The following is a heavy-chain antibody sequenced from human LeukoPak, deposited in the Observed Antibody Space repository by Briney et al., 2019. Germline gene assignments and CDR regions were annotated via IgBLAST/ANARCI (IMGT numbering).Heavy chain of an antibody. CDR2: TRYRSTWNT. Sequence: SQTLSLACAISGDSVSSKSVSWNWIRQSPSGGLEYLGRTRYRSTWNTFYSSSVEGRITINAGTPRNQVSLRLNSVTPEDTALYYCVRDFNWAFDYWGQGTLVTVSS. CDR1: GDSVSSKSVS. J-gene: IGHJ4*02. V-gene: IGHV6-1*01. CDR3: VRDFNWAFDY. D-gene: IGHD7-27*01.